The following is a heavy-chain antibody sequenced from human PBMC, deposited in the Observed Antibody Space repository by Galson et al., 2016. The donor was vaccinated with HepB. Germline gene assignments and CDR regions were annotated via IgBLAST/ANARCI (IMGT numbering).Heavy chain of an antibody. CDR2: ISNSGDNR. CDR1: GFTFSTYA. D-gene: IGHD3-3*01. CDR3: VKDSGYYDFWSGYSPASYYWMDV. Sequence: SLRLSCAASGFTFSTYAMSWVRQAQVTGLEWVSTISNSGDNRYYADSVKGRFTISRDNSKNTLYLQMNSLGADDTAVYYCVKDSGYYDFWSGYSPASYYWMDVWGKGTTVTVSS. V-gene: IGHV3-23*01. J-gene: IGHJ6*04.